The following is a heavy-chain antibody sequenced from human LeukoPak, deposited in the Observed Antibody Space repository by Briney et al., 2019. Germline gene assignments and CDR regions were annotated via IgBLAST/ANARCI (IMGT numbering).Heavy chain of an antibody. Sequence: RGSLRLSCTASGFIVSSKYMSWVRQAPGKGLQWVSVIYSGGNTFYADSVKGRFTISRDNSKNTLYLRMNSLRAEDTAVYYCARGLPGAVALDYWGQGTLVTVS. CDR3: ARGLPGAVALDY. D-gene: IGHD6-19*01. J-gene: IGHJ4*02. CDR1: GFIVSSKY. V-gene: IGHV3-66*01. CDR2: IYSGGNT.